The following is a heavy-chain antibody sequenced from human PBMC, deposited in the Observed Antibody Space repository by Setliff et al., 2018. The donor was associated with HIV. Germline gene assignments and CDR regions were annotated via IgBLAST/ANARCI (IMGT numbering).Heavy chain of an antibody. CDR1: GGSINRSGCY. CDR2: IYYNGSP. Sequence: SETLSLTCTVSGGSINRSGCYWGWIRQSPGKGLQWIGSIYYNGSPYYNPSLRSRLTLSVDTSKNQFSLRLSSVTAADTAIYYCARRQAATMGVYSYYFMDVWGKGTTVTVSS. D-gene: IGHD3-10*01. V-gene: IGHV4-39*01. CDR3: ARRQAATMGVYSYYFMDV. J-gene: IGHJ6*03.